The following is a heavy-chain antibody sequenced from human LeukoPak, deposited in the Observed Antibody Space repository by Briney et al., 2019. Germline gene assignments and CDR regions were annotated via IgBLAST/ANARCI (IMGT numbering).Heavy chain of an antibody. D-gene: IGHD4-23*01. V-gene: IGHV4-38-2*02. CDR2: IYHSGST. Sequence: SETLSLTCTVSGYSISSGYYWGWIRQPPGKGLEWIGSIYHSGSTYYNPSLKSRVTISVDTSKNQFSLKLSSVTAADTAVYYCARRWYRYYFDYWGQGTLVTVSS. J-gene: IGHJ4*02. CDR3: ARRWYRYYFDY. CDR1: GYSISSGYY.